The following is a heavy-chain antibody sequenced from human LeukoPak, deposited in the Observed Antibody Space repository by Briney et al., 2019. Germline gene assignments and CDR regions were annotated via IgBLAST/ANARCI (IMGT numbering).Heavy chain of an antibody. J-gene: IGHJ4*02. V-gene: IGHV4-39*01. CDR3: ARQEDYYDSSGYSPSLKH. CDR1: GGSISSSSYY. Sequence: SETLSLTCTVSGGSISSSSYYWGWIRQPPGKGLEWIGSIYYSGSTYYNPSLKSRVTISVDTSKNQFSLKLSSVTAADTAVYYCARQEDYYDSSGYSPSLKHWGQGTLVTVSS. CDR2: IYYSGST. D-gene: IGHD3-22*01.